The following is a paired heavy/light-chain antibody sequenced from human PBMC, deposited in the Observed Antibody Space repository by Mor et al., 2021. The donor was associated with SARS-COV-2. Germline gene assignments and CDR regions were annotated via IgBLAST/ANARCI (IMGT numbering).Heavy chain of an antibody. CDR2: IGFRDDVK. CDR1: GFNFTDYY. Sequence: QVQLVESGGALVKPGGSLRLSCAISGFNFTDYYMGWVRQAPGKGLEWISYIGFRDDVKHYADSVKGRFTISRDNAQNSVFLQMHSLGAEDTALYFCVRRGKGFCTSDACYYDARHFFDSWGQGTLVTVSS. J-gene: IGHJ4*02. D-gene: IGHD2-8*01. CDR3: VRRGKGFCTSDACYYDARHFFDS. V-gene: IGHV3-11*01.
Light chain of an antibody. CDR1: QGVVTSY. J-gene: IGKJ1*01. CDR3: QQYDNSPPTWT. V-gene: IGKV3-20*01. CDR2: GST. Sequence: EVVLTQSPDTLSLSPGERATLSCRTSQGVVTSYLAWYQQKPSQAPRVLVYGSTRRAPGIPDRFGGSVSGTEFTLTIGRLEPEDSAVYYCQQYDNSPPTWTFGQGTKVEIK.